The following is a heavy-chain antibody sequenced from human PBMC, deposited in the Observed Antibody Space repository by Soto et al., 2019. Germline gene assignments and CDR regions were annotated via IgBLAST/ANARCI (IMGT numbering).Heavy chain of an antibody. J-gene: IGHJ4*02. V-gene: IGHV3-23*01. D-gene: IGHD5-12*01. Sequence: EVQKLEAGGGLVQPGGSLRLSCAASGLTFSAYPMSWVRQAPGKGLEWGSSISGSGDRTYYADSVKGRFTISRDNSKNTLYLQMNSLRVEDTAVYFCPFGWGGGHEGYWGQGTLVTVSS. CDR2: ISGSGDRT. CDR3: PFGWGGGHEGY. CDR1: GLTFSAYP.